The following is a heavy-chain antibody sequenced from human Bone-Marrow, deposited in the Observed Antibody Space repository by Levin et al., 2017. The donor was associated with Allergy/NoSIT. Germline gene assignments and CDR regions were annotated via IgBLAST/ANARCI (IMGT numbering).Heavy chain of an antibody. Sequence: PGGSLRLSCAASGFIMSTTFMTWVRQAPGKGLEWVSVIYTGGTTYYEDSVKGRFTISRDDSKNTLYLQMNSLRAEDTAVYYCTRDPVTTAGYGRDVWGQGTTVTVSS. CDR1: GFIMSTTF. J-gene: IGHJ6*02. D-gene: IGHD2-21*02. CDR2: IYTGGTT. V-gene: IGHV3-53*01. CDR3: TRDPVTTAGYGRDV.